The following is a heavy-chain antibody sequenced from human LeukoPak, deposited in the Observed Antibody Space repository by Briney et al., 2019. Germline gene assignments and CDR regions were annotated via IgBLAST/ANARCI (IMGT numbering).Heavy chain of an antibody. J-gene: IGHJ4*02. CDR2: ISWNSGSI. D-gene: IGHD1-26*01. CDR3: AKANYSGSYGFDY. Sequence: GGSLRLSCAASGFTFDDYAMHWVRQAPGKGLEWVSGISWNSGSIGYADSVKGRFTISRDNAKNSLYLQMNSLRAEDMALYYCAKANYSGSYGFDYWGQGTLVTVSS. CDR1: GFTFDDYA. V-gene: IGHV3-9*03.